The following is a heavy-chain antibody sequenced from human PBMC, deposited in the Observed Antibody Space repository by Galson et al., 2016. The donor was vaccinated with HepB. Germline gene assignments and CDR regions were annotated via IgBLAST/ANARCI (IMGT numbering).Heavy chain of an antibody. CDR3: ARDPRGSAWGGIDS. J-gene: IGHJ4*02. CDR1: GYTFTSYA. V-gene: IGHV7-4-1*02. CDR2: INTDTGNP. Sequence: SVKVSCKASGYTFTSYAMNWVRQAPGQGLEWMGWINTDTGNPTYVQGFTGRFVFSLDTSVSTAYLQISSLKPADTAVYYCARDPRGSAWGGIDSWGQGTLVTVSS. D-gene: IGHD6-19*01.